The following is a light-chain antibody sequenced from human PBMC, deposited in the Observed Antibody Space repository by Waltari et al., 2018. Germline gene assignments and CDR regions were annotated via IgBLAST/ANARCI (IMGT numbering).Light chain of an antibody. CDR2: KDT. J-gene: IGLJ2*01. CDR1: ALPYRY. CDR3: QSGDSSGTHV. V-gene: IGLV3-25*03. Sequence: SSDLTQPPSVSVSPGQTARITCSGAALPYRYTNGYQQKPGQAPLLVIYKDTERPLEIPERFSASRSGTTVTLTISGVQAEDEADYYCQSGDSSGTHVFGGGTKLTVL.